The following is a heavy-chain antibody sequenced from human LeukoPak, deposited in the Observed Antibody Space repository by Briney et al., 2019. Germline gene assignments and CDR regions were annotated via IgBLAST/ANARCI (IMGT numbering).Heavy chain of an antibody. CDR1: GYTFTSYG. CDR3: ARALSPDYYDSSGYYFGYYYYYGMDV. CDR2: ISAYNGNT. V-gene: IGHV1-18*01. Sequence: ASVKVSCKASGYTFTSYGISWVRQAPGQGLEWMGWISAYNGNTNYAQKLQGRVTMTTDTSTSTAYVELRSLRSDDTAVYYCARALSPDYYDSSGYYFGYYYYYGMDVWGQGTTVTVSS. J-gene: IGHJ6*02. D-gene: IGHD3-22*01.